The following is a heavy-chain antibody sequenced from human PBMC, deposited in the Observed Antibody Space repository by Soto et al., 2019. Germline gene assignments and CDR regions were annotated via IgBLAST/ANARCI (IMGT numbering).Heavy chain of an antibody. CDR3: AKVQYDSSGYSDTVFDY. Sequence: GGSLRLSCAASGFTFSSYGMHWVRQAPGKGLEWVAVISYDGSNKYYADSVKGRFTISRDNSKNTLYLQMNSLRAEDTAVYYCAKVQYDSSGYSDTVFDYWGQGTLVTVSS. J-gene: IGHJ4*02. V-gene: IGHV3-30*18. D-gene: IGHD3-22*01. CDR1: GFTFSSYG. CDR2: ISYDGSNK.